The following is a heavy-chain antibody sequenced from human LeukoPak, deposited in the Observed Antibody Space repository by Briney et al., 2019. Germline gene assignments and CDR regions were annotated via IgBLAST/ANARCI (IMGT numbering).Heavy chain of an antibody. CDR2: IIPIFGTA. CDR1: GGTFSSYA. J-gene: IGHJ4*02. Sequence: ASVKVSCKASGGTFSSYAISWVRQAPGQGLEWMGRIIPIFGTANYAQKFQGRVTITTDESTSTAYMELSSLRSEDTAVYHCARDMVKAYCSSTSCYLGFGYWGQGTLVTVSS. V-gene: IGHV1-69*05. CDR3: ARDMVKAYCSSTSCYLGFGY. D-gene: IGHD2-2*01.